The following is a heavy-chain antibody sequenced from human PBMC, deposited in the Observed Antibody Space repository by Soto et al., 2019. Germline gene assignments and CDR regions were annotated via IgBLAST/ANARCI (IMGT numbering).Heavy chain of an antibody. CDR1: GGAIGSSRYY. J-gene: IGHJ4*02. Sequence: PSETLSLTCTVSGGAIGSSRYYWGWIRQPPGKGLEWIGNTYYSGSTNYNPSLKSRVTISVDTSKNQFSLKLTSVTAADTAVYYCARQFVVGGYDSWGPGTLVTVSS. D-gene: IGHD5-12*01. CDR3: ARQFVVGGYDS. CDR2: TYYSGST. V-gene: IGHV4-39*01.